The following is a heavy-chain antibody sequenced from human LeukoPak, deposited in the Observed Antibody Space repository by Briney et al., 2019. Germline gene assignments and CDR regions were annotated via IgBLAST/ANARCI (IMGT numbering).Heavy chain of an antibody. Sequence: PSKTLSLTCTVSGGSISSYYWSWIRQPPGKGLEWIGYIYYSGSTNYNPSLKSRVTISVDTSKNQFSLKLSSVTAADTAVYYCARRGYDSSGYYFAPDAFDIWGQGTMVTVSS. J-gene: IGHJ3*02. V-gene: IGHV4-59*08. CDR2: IYYSGST. CDR3: ARRGYDSSGYYFAPDAFDI. D-gene: IGHD3-22*01. CDR1: GGSISSYY.